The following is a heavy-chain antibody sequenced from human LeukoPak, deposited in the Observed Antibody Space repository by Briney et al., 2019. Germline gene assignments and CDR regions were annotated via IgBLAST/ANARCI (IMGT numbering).Heavy chain of an antibody. D-gene: IGHD6-19*01. CDR1: GFTFSSYA. V-gene: IGHV3-23*01. J-gene: IGHJ4*02. CDR3: AGIAVAGKVHFDY. Sequence: GGSLRLSCAASGFTFSSYAMHWVRQAPGKGLEWVSAISGSGGSTYYADSVKGRFTISRDNSKNTLYLQMNSLRAEDTAVYYCAGIAVAGKVHFDYWGQGTLVTVSS. CDR2: ISGSGGST.